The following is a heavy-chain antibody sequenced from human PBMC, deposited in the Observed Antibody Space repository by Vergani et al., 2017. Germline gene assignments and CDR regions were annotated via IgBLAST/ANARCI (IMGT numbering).Heavy chain of an antibody. D-gene: IGHD2-2*01. CDR1: GYTSTSYD. CDR2: MNPNSGNT. Sequence: QVQLVQSGAEVKKPGASVKVSCKASGYTSTSYDINWVRQATGQGLEWMGWMNPNSGNTGYAQKFQGRVTMTRNTSISTAYMELSSLRSEDTAVYYCARGPFCSSTSCYYSFDIWGQGTMVTVSS. V-gene: IGHV1-8*01. CDR3: ARGPFCSSTSCYYSFDI. J-gene: IGHJ3*02.